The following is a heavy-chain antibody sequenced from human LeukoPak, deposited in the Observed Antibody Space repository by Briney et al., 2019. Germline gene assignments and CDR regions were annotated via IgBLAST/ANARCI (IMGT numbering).Heavy chain of an antibody. CDR2: IYHSGST. CDR3: ARKDVWFGGLNWFDP. V-gene: IGHV4-4*02. D-gene: IGHD3-10*01. Sequence: SGTLSLTCAVSGGSISSSNWWSWVRQPPGKGLEWIGEIYHSGSTNYNPSLKSRVTISVDKSKNQFSLKLSSVTAADTAVYYCARKDVWFGGLNWFDPWGQGTLVTVSS. J-gene: IGHJ5*02. CDR1: GGSISSSNW.